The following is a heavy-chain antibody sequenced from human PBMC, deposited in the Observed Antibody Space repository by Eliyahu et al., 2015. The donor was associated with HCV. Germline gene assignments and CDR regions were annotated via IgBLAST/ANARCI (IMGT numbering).Heavy chain of an antibody. J-gene: IGHJ4*02. CDR2: ISWNSGSI. CDR3: AKDFSGWYSRLYFDY. D-gene: IGHD6-19*01. Sequence: EVQLVESGGGLVQPGRSLRLSCAASGFTFDDYAMHWVRQAPGKGLEWVSGISWNSGSIGYADSVKGRFTISRDNAKNSLYLQMNSLRAEDTALYYCAKDFSGWYSRLYFDYWGQGTLVTVSS. V-gene: IGHV3-9*01. CDR1: GFTFDDYA.